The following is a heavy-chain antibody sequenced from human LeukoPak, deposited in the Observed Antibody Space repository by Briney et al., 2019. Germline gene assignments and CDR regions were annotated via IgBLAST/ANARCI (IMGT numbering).Heavy chain of an antibody. CDR2: IYSGGST. Sequence: GGSLRLSCAASGFTVSSNYMSWVRQAPGKGLEWVSVIYSGGSTYYADSVKGRFTISRDNSKNTLYLQMNSLRAEDTAVYYCARDSVADPTYYYYYGMDVWGQGTTVTVSS. D-gene: IGHD6-19*01. V-gene: IGHV3-53*01. CDR3: ARDSVADPTYYYYYGMDV. J-gene: IGHJ6*02. CDR1: GFTVSSNY.